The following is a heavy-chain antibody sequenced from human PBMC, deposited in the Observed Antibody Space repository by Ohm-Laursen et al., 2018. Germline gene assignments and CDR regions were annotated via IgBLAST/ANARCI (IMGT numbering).Heavy chain of an antibody. D-gene: IGHD3-3*01. CDR2: IRASCSST. CDR1: GFTFSSYG. J-gene: IGHJ6*02. CDR3: AKGASQSTIFAAGMDV. V-gene: IGHV3-23*01. Sequence: SLRLSCAASGFTFSSYGMNWVRQAPGRGLEWVSTIRASCSSTYYADSVNGRVTISRDNSKNKLYLQMNSLRAEDTAVYYCAKGASQSTIFAAGMDVWGQGTTVTVSS.